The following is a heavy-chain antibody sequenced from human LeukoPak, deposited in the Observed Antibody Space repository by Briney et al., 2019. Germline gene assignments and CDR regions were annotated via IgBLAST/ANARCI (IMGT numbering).Heavy chain of an antibody. D-gene: IGHD2-2*01. CDR3: AKDSWRDQLPFIFDY. J-gene: IGHJ4*02. CDR2: ISGSGGRT. Sequence: GGSLRLSCAASGFTFSNAWMNWVRQAPGKGLEWVSGISGSGGRTFYADSVKGRFSISRDNSKNTLSLQMNSLRADDTAVYYCAKDSWRDQLPFIFDYWGQGILVTVSS. V-gene: IGHV3-23*01. CDR1: GFTFSNAW.